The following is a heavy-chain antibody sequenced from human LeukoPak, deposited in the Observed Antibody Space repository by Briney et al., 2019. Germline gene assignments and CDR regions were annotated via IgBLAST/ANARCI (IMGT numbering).Heavy chain of an antibody. CDR1: GGSISSGAYY. Sequence: SSETLSLTCTVSGGSISSGAYYWSWIRQHPGKGLEWIGYIYNSGSTSYNPSLKSPITISMDTSKNQFSLRLNSVTAADTAVYYCARSGSSYGRKGATFDYWGQGTLVTVSS. CDR2: IYNSGST. D-gene: IGHD5-18*01. V-gene: IGHV4-31*01. CDR3: ARSGSSYGRKGATFDY. J-gene: IGHJ4*02.